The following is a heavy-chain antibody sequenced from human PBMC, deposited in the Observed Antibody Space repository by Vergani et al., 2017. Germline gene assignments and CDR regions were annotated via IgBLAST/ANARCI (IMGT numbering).Heavy chain of an antibody. J-gene: IGHJ3*02. CDR2: IYYSGST. Sequence: QVQLQESGPGLVKPSETLSLTCTVSGGSISSYYWSWIRQPPGKGLEWIGYIYYSGSTNYNPSLKSRVTISVDTSKNQFSLKLSSVTAADTAVYCCARACGGTQAIDIWGQGTMVTVSS. CDR1: GGSISSYY. CDR3: ARACGGTQAIDI. V-gene: IGHV4-59*01. D-gene: IGHD2-21*01.